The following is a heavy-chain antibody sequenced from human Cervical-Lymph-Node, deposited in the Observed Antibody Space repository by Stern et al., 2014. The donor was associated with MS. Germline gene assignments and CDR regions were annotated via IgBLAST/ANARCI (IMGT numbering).Heavy chain of an antibody. CDR1: GFTFSNHG. V-gene: IGHV3-33*01. Sequence: QLVESGGTVVQPGTPLRLSCEGSGFTFSNHGMNWVRRAPGKGLAWVASLWYDGRNKMYEDSVKGRFTISRDNSKNTLYLQMDTLRVEDTAVYYCARSSSSGWDYWGPGTLVTVSS. D-gene: IGHD6-25*01. CDR3: ARSSSSGWDY. J-gene: IGHJ4*02. CDR2: LWYDGRNK.